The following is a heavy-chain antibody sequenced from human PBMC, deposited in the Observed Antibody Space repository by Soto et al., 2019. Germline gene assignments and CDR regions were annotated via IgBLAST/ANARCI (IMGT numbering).Heavy chain of an antibody. Sequence: SVKVSCKASGGGNLRDYRTTWVRRAPGQGLEWMGGIIPKLGSANYAQNFQGRVTVTADESTSTAYMELSSLRSEDTAVYYCARDLGVAAAGSWGQGTLVTVSS. V-gene: IGHV1-69*13. J-gene: IGHJ4*02. CDR3: ARDLGVAAAGS. CDR1: GGGNLRDYR. D-gene: IGHD6-13*01. CDR2: IIPKLGSA.